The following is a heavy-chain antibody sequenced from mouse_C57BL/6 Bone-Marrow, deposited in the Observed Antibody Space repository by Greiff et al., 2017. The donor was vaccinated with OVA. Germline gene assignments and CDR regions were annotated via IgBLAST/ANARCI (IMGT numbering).Heavy chain of an antibody. Sequence: VQLVESGAELARPGASVKLSCKASGYTFTSYGISWVKQRTVQGLEWIGEIYPSSGNTYYNEKFKGKAKLTADKSSSTAYMELRSLTSEDSAVYVCARSRAYSSLNRYFDDWGTGTTVTGSS. V-gene: IGHV1-81*01. D-gene: IGHD1-1*01. CDR1: GYTFTSYG. CDR3: ARSRAYSSLNRYFDD. J-gene: IGHJ1*03. CDR2: IYPSSGNT.